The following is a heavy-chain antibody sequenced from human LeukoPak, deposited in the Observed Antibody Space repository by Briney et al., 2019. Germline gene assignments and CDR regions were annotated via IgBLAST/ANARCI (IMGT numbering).Heavy chain of an antibody. J-gene: IGHJ5*02. Sequence: SEALSLTCTVSGGSISSHYWSWIRQPPGKGLEWIGYIYYSGSTNYTPSLKSRVTISVDTSKNQFSLKLSSVTAADTAVYYCARLQGTYYHFWSGYPREGWFDPWGQGTLVTVSS. V-gene: IGHV4-59*11. D-gene: IGHD3-3*01. CDR3: ARLQGTYYHFWSGYPREGWFDP. CDR2: IYYSGST. CDR1: GGSISSHY.